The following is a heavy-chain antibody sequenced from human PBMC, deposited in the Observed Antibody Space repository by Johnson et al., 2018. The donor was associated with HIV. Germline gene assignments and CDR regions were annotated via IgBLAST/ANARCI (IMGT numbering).Heavy chain of an antibody. Sequence: VQLVESGGGVVQPGRSLRLSCAASGFTFSNYGMHWVRQAPGKGLEWVSYISSSGSTIYYADSLKGRFTISRDNAKSSLYLQMNSLRAEDTAVYYCARAGYGDYWYAFDIWGQGTMVTVSS. J-gene: IGHJ3*02. V-gene: IGHV3-48*03. CDR2: ISSSGSTI. D-gene: IGHD4-17*01. CDR1: GFTFSNYG. CDR3: ARAGYGDYWYAFDI.